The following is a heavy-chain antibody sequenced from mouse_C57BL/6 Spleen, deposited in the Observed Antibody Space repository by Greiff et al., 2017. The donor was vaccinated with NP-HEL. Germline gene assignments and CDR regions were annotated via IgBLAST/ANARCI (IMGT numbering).Heavy chain of an antibody. CDR3: AREGSPYYGYPFDY. CDR1: GFTFSDYY. D-gene: IGHD2-9*01. J-gene: IGHJ2*01. CDR2: INYDGSST. V-gene: IGHV5-16*01. Sequence: DVKLVESEGGLVQPGSSMKLSCTASGFTFSDYYMAWVRQVPEKGLEWVANINYDGSSTYYLDSLKSRFIISRDNAKNILYLQMSSLKSEDTATYYCAREGSPYYGYPFDYWGQGTTLTVSS.